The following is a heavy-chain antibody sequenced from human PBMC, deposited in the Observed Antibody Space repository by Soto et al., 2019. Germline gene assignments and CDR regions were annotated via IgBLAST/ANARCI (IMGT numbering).Heavy chain of an antibody. CDR2: IYYSGST. D-gene: IGHD2-15*01. CDR3: ARHIPGVVVAATRHDWFDP. Sequence: PSETLCLTCTVSGGSISSSSYYWGWIRQPPGKGLEWIGSIYYSGSTYYNPSLKSRVTISVDTSKNQFSLKLSSVTAADTAVYYCARHIPGVVVAATRHDWFDPWGQGTLVTVSS. V-gene: IGHV4-39*01. J-gene: IGHJ5*02. CDR1: GGSISSSSYY.